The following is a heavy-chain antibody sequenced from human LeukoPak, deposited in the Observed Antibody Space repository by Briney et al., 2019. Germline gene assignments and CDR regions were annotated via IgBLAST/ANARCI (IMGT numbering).Heavy chain of an antibody. D-gene: IGHD4-17*01. CDR2: ISYDGSNK. CDR3: AKDLYSMTTVTRKVGFDY. Sequence: PGGSLRLSCAASGFTFSSYGMHWVRQAPGKGLEWVAVISYDGSNKYYADSVKGRSTISRDNSKNTLYLQMNSLRAEDTAVYYRAKDLYSMTTVTRKVGFDYWGQGTLVTVSS. J-gene: IGHJ4*02. V-gene: IGHV3-30*18. CDR1: GFTFSSYG.